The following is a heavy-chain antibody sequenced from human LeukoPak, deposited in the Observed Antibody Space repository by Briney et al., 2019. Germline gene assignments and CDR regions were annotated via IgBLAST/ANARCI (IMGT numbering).Heavy chain of an antibody. J-gene: IGHJ2*01. CDR3: ARELVSLGTGYFDL. V-gene: IGHV3-23*01. CDR1: GFTFRTYG. D-gene: IGHD7-27*01. CDR2: VTGSSTWT. Sequence: GGSLRLSCEASGFTFRTYGMTWVRQSPGKGLEWVSGVTGSSTWTYYADSVRGRFTISRDNSKNTLHLQMNNLTADDTAIYYCARELVSLGTGYFDLWGRGTLVTVSS.